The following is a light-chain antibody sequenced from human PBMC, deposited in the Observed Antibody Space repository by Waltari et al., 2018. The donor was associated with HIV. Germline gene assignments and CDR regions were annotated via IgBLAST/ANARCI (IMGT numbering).Light chain of an antibody. CDR2: EVS. J-gene: IGLJ2*01. V-gene: IGLV2-14*01. Sequence: QSALTQPASVSGSPGQSITISCTGTSRDVGGYTHVSWYQHHPGKAPKLLIYEVSNRPSGVSNRFSGSKSGNTASLIISGLQAEDEADYYCNSYTSSSTLAVFGGGTKLTVL. CDR3: NSYTSSSTLAV. CDR1: SRDVGGYTH.